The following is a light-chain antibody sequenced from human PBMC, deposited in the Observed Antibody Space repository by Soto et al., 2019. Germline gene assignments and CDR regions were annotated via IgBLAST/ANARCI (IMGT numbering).Light chain of an antibody. V-gene: IGLV2-8*01. J-gene: IGLJ1*01. CDR3: SSYAGSNNYV. CDR2: AVS. CDR1: SSDVGGYKY. Sequence: QSVLRHPPSASWSPGHSVTISCTGTSSDVGGYKYVSWYQQYPGKAPKLMIYAVSERPSGVPDRFSGSKSGNTASLTVSGLQAEDEADYYCSSYAGSNNYVFGTGTKVTAL.